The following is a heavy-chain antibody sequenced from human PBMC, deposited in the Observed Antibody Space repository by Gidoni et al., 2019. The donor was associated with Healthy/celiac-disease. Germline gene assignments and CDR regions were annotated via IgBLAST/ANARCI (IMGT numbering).Heavy chain of an antibody. CDR1: GGSISSYY. CDR3: ARLGLHGSYYFDY. Sequence: QVQLQESGPGLVKPSETLSLTCTVSGGSISSYYWSWIRQPPGKGLEWIGYIYYSGSTNYNPSLKSRVTISVDTSKNQFSLKLSSVTAADTAVYYCARLGLHGSYYFDYWGQGTLVTVSS. CDR2: IYYSGST. D-gene: IGHD1-26*01. J-gene: IGHJ4*02. V-gene: IGHV4-59*08.